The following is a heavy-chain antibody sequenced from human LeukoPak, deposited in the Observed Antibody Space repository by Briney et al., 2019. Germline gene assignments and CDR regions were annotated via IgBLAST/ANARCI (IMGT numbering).Heavy chain of an antibody. D-gene: IGHD5-12*01. CDR3: AKDVGYEVGHDAFDI. CDR1: GFTFDDYA. CDR2: ISWNSGSI. Sequence: PGGSLRLSCAASGFTFDDYAMHWVRQAPGKGLEWVSGISWNSGSIGYADSVKGRFTISRDNAKNSLYLQMNSLRAEDTALYYCAKDVGYEVGHDAFDIWGQGTMVTVSS. J-gene: IGHJ3*02. V-gene: IGHV3-9*01.